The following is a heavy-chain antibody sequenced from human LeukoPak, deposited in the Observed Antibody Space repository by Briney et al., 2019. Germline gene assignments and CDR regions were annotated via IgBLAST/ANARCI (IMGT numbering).Heavy chain of an antibody. CDR3: AKDLYSSGWYEFDY. J-gene: IGHJ4*02. Sequence: GGSLRLSCAASGFTFSSYAMSWVRQAPGKGLEWVSAISDSGDRTYYADSVKGRFTISRDKSKNTLYLQLDSLTAEDTAVYYCAKDLYSSGWYEFDYWGQGTLVTVSS. CDR2: ISDSGDRT. CDR1: GFTFSSYA. D-gene: IGHD6-19*01. V-gene: IGHV3-23*01.